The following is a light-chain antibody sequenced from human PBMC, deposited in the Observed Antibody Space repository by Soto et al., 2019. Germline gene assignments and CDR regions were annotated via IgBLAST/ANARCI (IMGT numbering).Light chain of an antibody. CDR3: QKYDGVPQ. CDR2: DAS. J-gene: IGKJ3*01. V-gene: IGKV1-33*01. Sequence: DIQMTQSPSSLSASGGDTVTITCQSSQDITNHLNWYQHKPGKAPNLLIYDASHLETGVPSRFTGRGSWTYCTLTLSSLQSEDISTSYCQKYDGVPQFGPGTRVD. CDR1: QDITNH.